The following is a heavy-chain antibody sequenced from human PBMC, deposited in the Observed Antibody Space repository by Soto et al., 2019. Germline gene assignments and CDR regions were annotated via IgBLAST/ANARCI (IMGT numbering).Heavy chain of an antibody. CDR2: ISAYNGNT. CDR1: GYTFTSYG. D-gene: IGHD3-22*01. Sequence: ASVKVSCKASGYTFTSYGISWVRQAPGQGLEWMGWISAYNGNTNYAQKLQGRVTMTTDTSTSTAYMELRSLRSDDTAVYYCARNYDXRRSWSVDYYYYYGMDVWGQGTTVTVSS. V-gene: IGHV1-18*04. CDR3: ARNYDXRRSWSVDYYYYYGMDV. J-gene: IGHJ6*02.